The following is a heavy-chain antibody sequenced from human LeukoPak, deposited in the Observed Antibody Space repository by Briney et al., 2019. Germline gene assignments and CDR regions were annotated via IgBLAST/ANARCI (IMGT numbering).Heavy chain of an antibody. J-gene: IGHJ4*02. Sequence: ASVKVSCKASGGAFSSYAISWVRQAPGQGLEWMGRIIPILGIANYAQKFQGRVTITADKSTSTAYMELSSLRSEDTAVYYCARGSGNNDYWGQGTLVTVSS. CDR3: ARGSGNNDY. CDR2: IIPILGIA. V-gene: IGHV1-69*04. D-gene: IGHD3-10*01. CDR1: GGAFSSYA.